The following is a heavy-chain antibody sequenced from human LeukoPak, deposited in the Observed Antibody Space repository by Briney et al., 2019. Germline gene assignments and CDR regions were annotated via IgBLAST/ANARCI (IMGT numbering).Heavy chain of an antibody. Sequence: GRSLRLSCAASGFTFDDYAMHWVRQAPGKGLEWVSGISWNSGSIGYADSVKGRFTISRDNSKNTLYLQMNSLRAEDTAVSYCARDRPTYDILTGSAFDYWGQGTLVTVSS. CDR3: ARDRPTYDILTGSAFDY. CDR2: ISWNSGSI. D-gene: IGHD3-9*01. V-gene: IGHV3-9*01. CDR1: GFTFDDYA. J-gene: IGHJ4*02.